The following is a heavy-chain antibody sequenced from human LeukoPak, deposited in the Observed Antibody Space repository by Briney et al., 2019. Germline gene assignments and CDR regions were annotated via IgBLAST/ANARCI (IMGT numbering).Heavy chain of an antibody. V-gene: IGHV1-18*01. D-gene: IGHD3-3*01. CDR2: ISAYNGNT. CDR3: ARDYLRFLEWLPHNWFDP. J-gene: IGHJ5*02. Sequence: GASVKVSCKASGYTFTSYGISWVRQAPGQGLEWMGWISAYNGNTNYAQKLQGRVTMTTDTSTSTPYMELRSLRSDDTAVYYCARDYLRFLEWLPHNWFDPWGQGTLVTVSS. CDR1: GYTFTSYG.